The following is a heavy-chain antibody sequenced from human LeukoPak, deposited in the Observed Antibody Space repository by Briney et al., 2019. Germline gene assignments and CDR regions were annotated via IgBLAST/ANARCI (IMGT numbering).Heavy chain of an antibody. D-gene: IGHD3-9*01. CDR2: ISSSSGTI. CDR3: ARDLTLLRYFDWLLEGLDY. CDR1: GFTFSSYN. V-gene: IGHV3-48*02. J-gene: IGHJ4*02. Sequence: PGGSLKLSCAASGFTFSSYNMNWVRQAPGKGLQWVSYISSSSGTIYYADSVKGRFTISRDNAKNSLYLQMNSLRDEDTAVYYCARDLTLLRYFDWLLEGLDYWGQGTLVTVSS.